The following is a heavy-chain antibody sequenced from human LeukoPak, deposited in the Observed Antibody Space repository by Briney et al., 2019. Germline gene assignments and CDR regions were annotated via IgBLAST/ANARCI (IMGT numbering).Heavy chain of an antibody. CDR2: IYTSGST. J-gene: IGHJ4*02. D-gene: IGHD3-10*01. Sequence: SDTLALNRNAPGGSISSYYGSWIRQPAEKGLEPNGRIYTSGSTNYNPSLKSRVAMSVDPSKNQFSLKLSSVTAADTAVYYCAREGYYYGSGSYFIFDYWGQGTLVTVSS. CDR3: AREGYYYGSGSYFIFDY. CDR1: GGSISSYY. V-gene: IGHV4-4*07.